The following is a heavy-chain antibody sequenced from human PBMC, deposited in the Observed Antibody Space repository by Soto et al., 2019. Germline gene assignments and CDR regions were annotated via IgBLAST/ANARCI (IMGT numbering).Heavy chain of an antibody. Sequence: ASVKVSCKASGYTFTSYAMHWVRQAPGQRLEWMGWINAGNGDTEHSQRFQGRVTITRDTSASTAYMELSSLRSEDTAVYFCARELGSGDDAFDIWSEGTMVSVS. CDR1: GYTFTSYA. CDR3: ARELGSGDDAFDI. V-gene: IGHV1-3*01. CDR2: INAGNGDT. D-gene: IGHD6-19*01. J-gene: IGHJ3*02.